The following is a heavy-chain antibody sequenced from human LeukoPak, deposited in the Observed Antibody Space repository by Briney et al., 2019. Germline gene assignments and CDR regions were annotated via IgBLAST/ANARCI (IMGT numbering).Heavy chain of an antibody. CDR2: INTDGTVT. CDR1: GFTFSKYW. CDR3: ATKQWLAPPPDS. D-gene: IGHD6-19*01. J-gene: IGHJ4*02. V-gene: IGHV3-74*01. Sequence: EGSLRLSCAASGFTFSKYWMLWVRQAPGKGLESVSRINTDGTVTTYADSVKGRFTVSRDNADNTMFLQMNGVRDEDTAVYYCATKQWLAPPPDSWGQGTPVTVSS.